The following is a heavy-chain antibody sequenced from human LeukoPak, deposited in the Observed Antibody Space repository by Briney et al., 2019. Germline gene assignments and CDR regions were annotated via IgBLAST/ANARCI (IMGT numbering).Heavy chain of an antibody. CDR2: INPNSGGT. V-gene: IGHV1-2*06. CDR1: GYTFTGYY. Sequence: ASVKVSCKASGYTFTGYYMHWVRQAPGQGLEWMGRINPNSGGTNYAQKFQGRVTMTRDTSISTAYMELSRLRSDDTAVYYCARVRGRIGYYYDSSGYFHFDYWGQGTLVTVSS. J-gene: IGHJ4*02. CDR3: ARVRGRIGYYYDSSGYFHFDY. D-gene: IGHD3-22*01.